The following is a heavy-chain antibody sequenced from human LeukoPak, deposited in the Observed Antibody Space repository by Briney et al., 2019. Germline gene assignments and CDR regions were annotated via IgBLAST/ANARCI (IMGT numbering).Heavy chain of an antibody. CDR3: ARGSVGGGNYFDY. CDR1: GFTFSSYI. D-gene: IGHD3-16*01. Sequence: GGSLRLSCAASGFTFSSYIMNWVRQAPGKGLEWDSSISSDSSYIYYADSVKGRFTISRDNAKNSLYLQMNSLRAEDTAVYYCARGSVGGGNYFDYWGQGTLVTVSS. V-gene: IGHV3-21*01. CDR2: ISSDSSYI. J-gene: IGHJ4*02.